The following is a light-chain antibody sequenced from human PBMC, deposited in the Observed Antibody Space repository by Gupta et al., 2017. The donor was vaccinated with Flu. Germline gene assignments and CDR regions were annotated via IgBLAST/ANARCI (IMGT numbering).Light chain of an antibody. CDR2: EVS. Sequence: HSALTQPASVSGSPGQSLTISCTGTSSDVGGYNYVSWYQQNPGKAPNLMIYEVSNRPAGVSNRFSGSKSGNTASLTISGLQAEDEADYYCSSYTSSSTVVFGGGTKLTVL. CDR3: SSYTSSSTVV. V-gene: IGLV2-14*01. CDR1: SSDVGGYNY. J-gene: IGLJ2*01.